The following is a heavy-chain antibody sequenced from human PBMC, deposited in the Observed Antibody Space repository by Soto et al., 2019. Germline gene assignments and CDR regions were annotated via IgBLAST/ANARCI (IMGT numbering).Heavy chain of an antibody. CDR2: MNPNSGST. D-gene: IGHD5-12*01. CDR3: ARVSFNALLRFPFDL. V-gene: IGHV1-8*01. Sequence: ASVKVSCKASGYSFTSYDVNWVRQASGQGLEWMGRMNPNSGSTVIAQKFQGRVTMTRDSSISTAYMELSSLRPDDSVIYYCARVSFNALLRFPFDLWGQGTGVTVSS. CDR1: GYSFTSYD. J-gene: IGHJ4*02.